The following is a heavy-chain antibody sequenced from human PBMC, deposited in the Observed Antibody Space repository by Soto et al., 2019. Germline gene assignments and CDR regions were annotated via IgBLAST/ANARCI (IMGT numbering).Heavy chain of an antibody. CDR3: TRDAVPIDSCASLV. D-gene: IGHD2-8*01. CDR1: GFTFRTYS. V-gene: IGHV3-21*06. Sequence: EVQLVESGGGLVRPGGSLRLSCAGSGFTFRTYSMNWVRQAPGQGLEWVSTISHDSESVYYADSVKGRFTISRDNAENSVFLQMNSLRAEDPAVYYCTRDAVPIDSCASLVWGQGAVVTVSS. CDR2: ISHDSESV. J-gene: IGHJ3*01.